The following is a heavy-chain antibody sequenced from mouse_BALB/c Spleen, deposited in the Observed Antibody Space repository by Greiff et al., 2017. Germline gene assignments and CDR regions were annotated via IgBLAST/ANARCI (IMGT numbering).Heavy chain of an antibody. J-gene: IGHJ2*01. CDR3: TRGGDWEYYFDY. D-gene: IGHD4-1*01. Sequence: VQLQQSGAELVKPGASVKLSCKASGYTFTSYYMYWVKQRPGQGLEWIGEINPSNGGTNFNEKFKSKATLTVDKSSSTAYMQLSSLTSEDSAVSYCTRGGDWEYYFDYRGQGTTLTVSS. V-gene: IGHV1S81*02. CDR1: GYTFTSYY. CDR2: INPSNGGT.